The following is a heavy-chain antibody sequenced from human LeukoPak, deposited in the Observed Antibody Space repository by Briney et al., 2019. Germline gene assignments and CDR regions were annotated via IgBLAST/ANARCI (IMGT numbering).Heavy chain of an antibody. CDR2: ISSSGSSI. V-gene: IGHV3-48*03. CDR1: GFTFSSYE. CDR3: ARIAWIQLDFDY. J-gene: IGHJ4*02. Sequence: GGSLRLSCAASGFTFSSYEMNWVPQAPGKGLEWVSYISSSGSSIYYADSVKGRFTISRDNAKNSLYLQMNSLRAEDTAVYYCARIAWIQLDFDYWGQGTLVTVSS. D-gene: IGHD5-18*01.